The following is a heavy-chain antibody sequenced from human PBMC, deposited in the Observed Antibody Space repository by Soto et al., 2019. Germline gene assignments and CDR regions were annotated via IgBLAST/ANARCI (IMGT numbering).Heavy chain of an antibody. V-gene: IGHV4-34*01. D-gene: IGHD6-19*01. CDR3: ARLYKVAVAGRHYYYYGMDV. CDR2: INHSGST. J-gene: IGHJ6*02. Sequence: PSETLSLTCAVYGGSFSGYYWSWIRQPPGKGLEWIGEINHSGSTNYNPSLKSRVTISVDTSKNQFSLKLSSVTAADTALYYCARLYKVAVAGRHYYYYGMDVWGQGTTVTVS. CDR1: GGSFSGYY.